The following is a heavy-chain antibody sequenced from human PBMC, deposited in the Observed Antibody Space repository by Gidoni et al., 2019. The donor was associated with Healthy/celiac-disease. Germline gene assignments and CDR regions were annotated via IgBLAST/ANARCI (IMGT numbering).Heavy chain of an antibody. V-gene: IGHV3-23*01. CDR1: GFTFSRYA. Sequence: EVQLLESGGGLVQPGGSRSLSCAASGFTFSRYAMSWVRQAPGKGLEWVSAISGSGGSTYYADSVKGRFTISRDNSKNTLYLQMNSLRAEDTAVYYYAKGGAVVVTAIFDYWGQGTLVTVSS. J-gene: IGHJ4*02. CDR3: AKGGAVVVTAIFDY. CDR2: ISGSGGST. D-gene: IGHD2-21*02.